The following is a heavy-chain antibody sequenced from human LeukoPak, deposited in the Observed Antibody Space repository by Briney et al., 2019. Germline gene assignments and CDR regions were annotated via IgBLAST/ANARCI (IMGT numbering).Heavy chain of an antibody. CDR2: IYTSGST. J-gene: IGHJ6*03. CDR1: GGSISSYY. CDR3: ARDIVVVPAAPSVVYYMDV. D-gene: IGHD2-2*01. V-gene: IGHV4-4*07. Sequence: SETLSLTCTVSGGSISSYYWSWIRQPAGKGLEWIGRIYTSGSTNYNPSLKSRVIMSVDTSKNQFSLKLSSVTAADTAVYYCARDIVVVPAAPSVVYYMDVWGKGTTVTVSS.